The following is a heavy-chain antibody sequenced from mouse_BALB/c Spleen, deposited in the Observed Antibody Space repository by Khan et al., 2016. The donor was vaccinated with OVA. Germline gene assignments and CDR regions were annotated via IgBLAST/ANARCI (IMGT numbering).Heavy chain of an antibody. V-gene: IGHV1-7*01. D-gene: IGHD2-1*01. CDR2: INPSTGYT. Sequence: VQLQQSGAELAKPGASVRMSCKASGYTFTTYWMHWVKQRPGQGLEWIGYINPSTGYTEYNQNFKDKATLTADKSSSTAYMQLSSLTSEDSAVYYWARRGLYGIFVYWGQGTLVTVSA. CDR1: GYTFTTYW. J-gene: IGHJ3*01. CDR3: ARRGLYGIFVY.